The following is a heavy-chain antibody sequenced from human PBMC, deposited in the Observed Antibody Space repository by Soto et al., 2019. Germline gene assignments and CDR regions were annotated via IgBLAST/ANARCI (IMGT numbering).Heavy chain of an antibody. J-gene: IGHJ6*03. CDR3: ARGGGSSYDYYYYYYMDV. CDR2: INAGNDNT. CDR1: GYTFTSYA. V-gene: IGHV1-3*01. D-gene: IGHD2-15*01. Sequence: QVQLVQSGAEVKKPGASVKVSCKASGYTFTSYAMHWVRQAPGQRLEWMGWINAGNDNTKYSQKFQGRVTITRDTSASTAYMEVSSLRSEDTAVYYCARGGGSSYDYYYYYYMDVWGKGTTVTVSS.